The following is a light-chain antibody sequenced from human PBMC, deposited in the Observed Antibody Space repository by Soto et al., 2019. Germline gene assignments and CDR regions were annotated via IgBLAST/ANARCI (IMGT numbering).Light chain of an antibody. CDR2: GES. Sequence: QSVLTQPPSVSGAPGQRVTISCTGSSSNIGAGYDVHWYQQLPGTAPKLLIYGESNRPSGVPDRFSGSKSGTSASLALTGLQAEDEADYYCQSYDSSLSGWVFGGGTKLTVL. CDR3: QSYDSSLSGWV. CDR1: SSNIGAGYD. J-gene: IGLJ3*02. V-gene: IGLV1-40*01.